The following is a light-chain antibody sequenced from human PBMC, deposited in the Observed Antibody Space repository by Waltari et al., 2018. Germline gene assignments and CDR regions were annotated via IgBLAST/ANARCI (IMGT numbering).Light chain of an antibody. J-gene: IGLJ2*01. CDR2: KDS. V-gene: IGLV3-27*01. Sequence: SYELTQPSSVSVSPGQTARITCSGDVLAKKYARWFQQKPGQAPVRVIYKDSERPSGIPGRFSGSSSGTTVTLTISGAQVEDEADYYCYSAADNNLVFGGGTKLTVL. CDR3: YSAADNNLV. CDR1: VLAKKY.